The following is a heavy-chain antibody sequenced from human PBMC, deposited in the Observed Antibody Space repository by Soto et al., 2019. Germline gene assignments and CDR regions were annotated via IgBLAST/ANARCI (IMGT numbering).Heavy chain of an antibody. V-gene: IGHV3-21*02. J-gene: IGHJ6*02. CDR2: ISSTSAYI. CDR1: GFTFSGRT. CDR3: AGRVAAGGGLDV. D-gene: IGHD6-13*01. Sequence: EVQLVESGGGLVKPGGSLRLSCEASGFTFSGRTMTWVRQAPGKGLEWVSSISSTSAYIHYADSVKGRFTISRDNANNSLFLQMNSLRVDDTALYYCAGRVAAGGGLDVWGQGTTVSVSS.